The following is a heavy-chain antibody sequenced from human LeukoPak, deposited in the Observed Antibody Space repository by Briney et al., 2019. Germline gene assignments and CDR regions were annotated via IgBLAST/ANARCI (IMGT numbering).Heavy chain of an antibody. D-gene: IGHD3/OR15-3a*01. J-gene: IGHJ4*02. CDR3: AGGRDRTELYFDS. V-gene: IGHV3-74*01. CDR1: GFTFSSYA. CDR2: IDSNGNHI. Sequence: GGSLRLSCAASGFTFSSYAMSWVRQAPGKGLEWVSRIDSNGNHISYVDSVEGRFTISRDNAKNTLYLQMNSLRVEDTAVYYCAGGRDRTELYFDSWGQGTLVTVSS.